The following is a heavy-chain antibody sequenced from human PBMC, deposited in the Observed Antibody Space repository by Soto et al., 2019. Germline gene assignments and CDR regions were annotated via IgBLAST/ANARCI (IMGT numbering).Heavy chain of an antibody. CDR3: ARDPVAGTYFDY. CDR1: GYTFTSYG. CDR2: INAYNGNT. Sequence: QVQRVQSGAEVKKPGASVKGSCKASGYTFTSYGISWVRQAPGQGLEWMGWINAYNGNTNYAQKFQGRVTMTTHTSTSTAYMELRSLRSDDTAVYYCARDPVAGTYFDYWGQGTLVTVSS. J-gene: IGHJ4*02. V-gene: IGHV1-18*01. D-gene: IGHD6-19*01.